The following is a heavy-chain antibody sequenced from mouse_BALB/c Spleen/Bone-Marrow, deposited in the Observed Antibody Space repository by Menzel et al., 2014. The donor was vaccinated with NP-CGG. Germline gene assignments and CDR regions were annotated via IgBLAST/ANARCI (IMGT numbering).Heavy chain of an antibody. CDR3: TRWDYGYMDY. CDR1: GYTFTSYW. CDR2: IXPGSGST. D-gene: IGHD1-2*01. V-gene: IGHV1S22*01. Sequence: LQQSGSELVRPGASVKLSCKASGYTFTSYWMHWVKQRHGQGLEWIGNIXPGSGSTNYDEKFKSKGTLTVDTSSSTAYMHLSSLTSEDSAVYHCTRWDYGYMDYWGQGTSVTVSS. J-gene: IGHJ4*01.